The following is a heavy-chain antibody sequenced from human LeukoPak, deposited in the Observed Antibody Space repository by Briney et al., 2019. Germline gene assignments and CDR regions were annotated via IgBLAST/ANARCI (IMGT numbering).Heavy chain of an antibody. D-gene: IGHD2-15*01. Sequence: SETLSLTYTVSGGSISSSSYYWGWSRQPPGKGLEWNGSIYYSGSTYYNPSLKSRVTISVDTSKKQFSLKLSSVTAADTAVYYCARVPPYCSGGSCYPDAFDIWGQGTMVTVSS. J-gene: IGHJ3*02. CDR1: GGSISSSSYY. V-gene: IGHV4-39*07. CDR3: ARVPPYCSGGSCYPDAFDI. CDR2: IYYSGST.